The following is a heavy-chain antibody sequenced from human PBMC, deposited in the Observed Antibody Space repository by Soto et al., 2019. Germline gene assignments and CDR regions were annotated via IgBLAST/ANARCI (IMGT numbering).Heavy chain of an antibody. D-gene: IGHD1-26*01. CDR3: AREVGATRQQDN. V-gene: IGHV4-61*01. J-gene: IGHJ4*02. Sequence: QVQLQESGPGLVKPSETLSLICTVSGGSVSSGSYYWSWIRQPPGKGLEWIGYIYYSGSTNYNPSLKSRVTISVDTSKNQFSLKLSSVTAADTAVYYCAREVGATRQQDNWGQGTLVTVSS. CDR1: GGSVSSGSYY. CDR2: IYYSGST.